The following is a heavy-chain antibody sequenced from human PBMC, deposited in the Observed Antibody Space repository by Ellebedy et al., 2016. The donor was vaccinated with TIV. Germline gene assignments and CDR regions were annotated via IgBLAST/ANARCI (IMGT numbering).Heavy chain of an antibody. CDR3: AMGETQLRHDS. Sequence: SETLSLTCTVSGGSMTSHYWSWIRQPPGKGLEWIGYIYYSGSTKYNPSLKSRVTISGDTSKNQISLKLSSVTAADSAVYYCAMGETQLRHDSWGQGTLVTVSS. CDR1: GGSMTSHY. D-gene: IGHD1-1*01. V-gene: IGHV4-59*11. CDR2: IYYSGST. J-gene: IGHJ4*02.